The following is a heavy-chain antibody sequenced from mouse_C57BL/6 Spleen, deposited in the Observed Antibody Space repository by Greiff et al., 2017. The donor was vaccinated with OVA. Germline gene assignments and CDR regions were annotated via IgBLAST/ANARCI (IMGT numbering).Heavy chain of an antibody. D-gene: IGHD3-2*02. CDR2: IDPSDSYT. V-gene: IGHV1-50*01. CDR3: AHQRDSSGYVDY. J-gene: IGHJ2*01. CDR1: GYTFTSYW. Sequence: QVQLQQPGAELVKPGASVKLSCKASGYTFTSYWMQWVKQRPGQGLEWIGEIDPSDSYTNYNQKFKGKATLTVDTSSSTAYMQLSSLTSEDSAVYYCAHQRDSSGYVDYWGQGTTLTVSS.